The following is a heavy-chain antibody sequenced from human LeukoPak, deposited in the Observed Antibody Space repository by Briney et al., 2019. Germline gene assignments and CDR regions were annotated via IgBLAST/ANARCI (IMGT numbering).Heavy chain of an antibody. V-gene: IGHV6-1*01. D-gene: IGHD5-12*01. CDR1: GESVSSNSAT. J-gene: IGHJ5*01. Sequence: KTSQTLSLTCAISGESVSSNSATWNWIRQSPSRGLEWLGRTYYRSKWYNDYAESVRSRIVINPDTSKNQFSLQLNSVTPEDTAVYYCATSGYFREWFDSWGQGTLVTVSS. CDR3: ATSGYFREWFDS. CDR2: TYYRSKWYN.